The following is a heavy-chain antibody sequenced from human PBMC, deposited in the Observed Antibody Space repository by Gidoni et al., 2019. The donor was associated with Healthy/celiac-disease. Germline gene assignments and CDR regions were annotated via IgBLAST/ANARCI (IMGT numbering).Heavy chain of an antibody. J-gene: IGHJ6*02. Sequence: EVQLLESGGGLVQPGGSLRLSCAASGFTFSRYAMSWVRQAPGKGLEWVSAISGSGGSTYYADSVKGRFTISRDNSKNTLYLQMNSLRAEDTAVYYCAKTDTAMANYYYYGMDVWGQGTTVTVSS. D-gene: IGHD5-18*01. V-gene: IGHV3-23*01. CDR1: GFTFSRYA. CDR2: ISGSGGST. CDR3: AKTDTAMANYYYYGMDV.